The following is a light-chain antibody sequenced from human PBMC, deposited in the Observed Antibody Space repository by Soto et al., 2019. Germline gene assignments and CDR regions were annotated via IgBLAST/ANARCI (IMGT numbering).Light chain of an antibody. J-gene: IGLJ1*01. Sequence: QSALTQPASVSGSPGQSVTISCTGTSSDVGGYNYVSWYQQLPGDAPKLIIYGVTPRPSGVSNRFSCSKSGDTASLTVPGLQDEDECDYDCSSYTATRSYVFGTGTKLTVL. CDR3: SSYTATRSYV. CDR1: SSDVGGYNY. CDR2: GVT. V-gene: IGLV2-14*01.